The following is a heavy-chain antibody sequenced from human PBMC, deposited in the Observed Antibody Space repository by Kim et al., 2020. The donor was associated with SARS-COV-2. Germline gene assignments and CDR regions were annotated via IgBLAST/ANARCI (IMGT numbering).Heavy chain of an antibody. Sequence: GGSLRLSCAASGFTFSSYWMSWVRQTPGKGLEWVANIKQDGSEKYYVDSVKGRFTISRDNAKNSLYLQMNSLRAEDTAMYYCARGGTNIVATIYGMDVWGQGTTVTVSS. J-gene: IGHJ6*02. CDR2: IKQDGSEK. V-gene: IGHV3-7*01. CDR3: ARGGTNIVATIYGMDV. CDR1: GFTFSSYW. D-gene: IGHD5-12*01.